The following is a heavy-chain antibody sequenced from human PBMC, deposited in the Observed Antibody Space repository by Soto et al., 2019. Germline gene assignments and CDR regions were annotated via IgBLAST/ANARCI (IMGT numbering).Heavy chain of an antibody. J-gene: IGHJ4*02. CDR3: ARGARGSGWYYFDY. Sequence: GGSLRLSCAASGFTFSSYGMHWVRQAPGKGLEWVAVISYDGSNKYYADSVKGRFTISRDNSKNTLYLQMNSLRAEDTAVYYCARGARGSGWYYFDYWGQGTLVTVSS. D-gene: IGHD6-19*01. CDR1: GFTFSSYG. CDR2: ISYDGSNK. V-gene: IGHV3-30*03.